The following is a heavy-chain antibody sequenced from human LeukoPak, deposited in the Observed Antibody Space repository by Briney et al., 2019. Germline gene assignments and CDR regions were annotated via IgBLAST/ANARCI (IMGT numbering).Heavy chain of an antibody. CDR2: MNPNSGNT. CDR3: ARGLLDFWSGYYTDYNYYYYMDV. J-gene: IGHJ6*03. CDR1: GYTFTSYD. D-gene: IGHD3-3*01. V-gene: IGHV1-8*01. Sequence: GASVKVSCKASGYTFTSYDINWVRQATGQGLEWMGWMNPNSGNTGYAQKFQGRVTMTRNTSISTAYMELSSLRSEDTAVYYCARGLLDFWSGYYTDYNYYYYMDVWGKGTTVTVSS.